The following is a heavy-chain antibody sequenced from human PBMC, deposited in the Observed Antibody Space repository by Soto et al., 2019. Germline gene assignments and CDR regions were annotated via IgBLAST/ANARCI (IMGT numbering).Heavy chain of an antibody. CDR2: IIPIFGTA. J-gene: IGHJ5*02. V-gene: IGHV1-69*13. Sequence: GASVKVSCKASGGTFSSYAISWVRQAPGQGLEWMGGIIPIFGTANYAQKFQGRVTITADESTSTAYMELSSLRSEDTAVYYCARDIIRLGTYGTPLRFDPWGQGTLVTVSS. D-gene: IGHD1-1*01. CDR1: GGTFSSYA. CDR3: ARDIIRLGTYGTPLRFDP.